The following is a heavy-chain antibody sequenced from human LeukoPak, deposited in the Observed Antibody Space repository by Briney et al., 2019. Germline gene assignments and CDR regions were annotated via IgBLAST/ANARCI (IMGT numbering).Heavy chain of an antibody. CDR2: IKQDGGET. CDR3: TREDHSNYNY. J-gene: IGHJ4*02. D-gene: IGHD4-11*01. Sequence: GGSLRLSCAASGFPFSSYWMAWVRRAPGKGLEWVASIKQDGGETFYVDSVKGRFTISRDNAKNSLYLQMNSLRAEDTAVYYCTREDHSNYNYWGQGTLVTVSS. V-gene: IGHV3-7*01. CDR1: GFPFSSYW.